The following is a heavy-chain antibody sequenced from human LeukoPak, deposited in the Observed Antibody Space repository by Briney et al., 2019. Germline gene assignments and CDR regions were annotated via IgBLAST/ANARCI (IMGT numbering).Heavy chain of an antibody. Sequence: ASVKVSCKASGYTFTSYGFSWVRQAPGQGLEWMGWISAYNGNTHYAQKLQDRVTMTTDTSTSTAYMELRSLRSGDTAVYYCARGPIAAAGTWHNWFDPWGQGTLVTVSS. CDR1: GYTFTSYG. J-gene: IGHJ5*02. CDR2: ISAYNGNT. D-gene: IGHD6-13*01. V-gene: IGHV1-18*01. CDR3: ARGPIAAAGTWHNWFDP.